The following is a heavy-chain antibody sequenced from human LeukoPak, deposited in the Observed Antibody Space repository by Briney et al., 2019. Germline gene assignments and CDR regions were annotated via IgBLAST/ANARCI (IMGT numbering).Heavy chain of an antibody. CDR2: ISSSSSYI. D-gene: IGHD2-15*01. V-gene: IGHV3-21*01. CDR1: GFTFSSYS. J-gene: IGHJ3*02. Sequence: GGSLRLSCAASGFTFSSYSMNWVRQAPGKGLEWVSSISSSSSYIYYADSVKGRSTISRDNAKNSLYLQMNSLRAEDTAVYYCASSYCSGGSCYLASAFDIWGQGTMVTVSS. CDR3: ASSYCSGGSCYLASAFDI.